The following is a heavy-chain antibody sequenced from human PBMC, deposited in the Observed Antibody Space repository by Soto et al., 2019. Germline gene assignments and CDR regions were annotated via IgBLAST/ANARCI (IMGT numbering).Heavy chain of an antibody. CDR1: GGSISSSSYY. D-gene: IGHD2-15*01. Sequence: PSETLSLTCTVSGGSISSSSYYWGWIRQPPGKGLERIGSIYYSGSTYYNPSLKSRVTISVDTSKNQFSLKLSSVTAADTAVYYCARQCCSGGSCYFFDYWGQGTLVTVPS. J-gene: IGHJ4*02. CDR2: IYYSGST. CDR3: ARQCCSGGSCYFFDY. V-gene: IGHV4-39*01.